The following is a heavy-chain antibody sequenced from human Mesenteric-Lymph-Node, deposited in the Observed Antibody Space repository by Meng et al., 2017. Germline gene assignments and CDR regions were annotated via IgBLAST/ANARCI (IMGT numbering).Heavy chain of an antibody. CDR2: INPNNSGT. J-gene: IGHJ5*02. D-gene: IGHD6-19*01. V-gene: IGHV1-2*06. CDR1: GYTFTAYY. CDR3: ARGDSGWFMNH. Sequence: QVQLVQSGAEVKKPGASVKVSCKASGYTFTAYYIHWVRQAPGQGLEWMGRINPNNSGTNYAQKFQGRVTITRDTSITTGYMELNRLTSDDTAIYYCARGDSGWFMNHWGQGTLVTVSS.